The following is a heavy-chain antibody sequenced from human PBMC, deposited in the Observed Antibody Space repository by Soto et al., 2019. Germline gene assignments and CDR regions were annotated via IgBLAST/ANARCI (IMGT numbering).Heavy chain of an antibody. V-gene: IGHV4-59*08. J-gene: IGHJ3*02. CDR1: GGFIINYY. CDR3: ARRWGGTFDI. CDR2: IYYSGST. Sequence: SETLCLTCTVSGGFIINYYWSWIRQPPGKGLEWIGYIYYSGSTNYNPSLKSRVTISVDTSKNQFSLKLSSVTAADTAVYYCARRWGGTFDIWGQGTMVTVSS. D-gene: IGHD3-10*01.